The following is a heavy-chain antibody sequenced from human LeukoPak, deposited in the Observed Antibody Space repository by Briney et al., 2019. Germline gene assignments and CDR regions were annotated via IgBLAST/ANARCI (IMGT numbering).Heavy chain of an antibody. CDR2: IYYSGTT. D-gene: IGHD3-10*01. Sequence: SETLPLTCTVSGGSISNYYWNWIRQPPGKGLEWIGYIYYSGTTNYNPSLKSRVSMSVDTSKNQFSLKLSSVTAADTAVYYCARTRYYYNSRSYGAPYYFDYWGQGTLVTVSS. CDR3: ARTRYYYNSRSYGAPYYFDY. V-gene: IGHV4-59*08. CDR1: GGSISNYY. J-gene: IGHJ4*02.